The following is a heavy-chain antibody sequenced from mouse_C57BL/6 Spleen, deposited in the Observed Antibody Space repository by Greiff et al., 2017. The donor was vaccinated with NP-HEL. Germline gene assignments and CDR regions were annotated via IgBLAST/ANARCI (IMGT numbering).Heavy chain of an antibody. CDR1: GYTFTDYN. Sequence: EVKLMESGPELVKPGASVKMSCKASGYTFTDYNMHWVKQSHGKSLEWIGYINPNNGGTSYNQKFKGKATLTVNKSSSTAYMELRSLTSEDSAVYYCARRGPYYYGSSYPHWYFDVWGTGTTVTVSS. CDR2: INPNNGGT. CDR3: ARRGPYYYGSSYPHWYFDV. J-gene: IGHJ1*03. V-gene: IGHV1-22*01. D-gene: IGHD1-1*01.